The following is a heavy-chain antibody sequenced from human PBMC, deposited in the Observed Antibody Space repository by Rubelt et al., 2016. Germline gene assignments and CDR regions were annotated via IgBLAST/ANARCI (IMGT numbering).Heavy chain of an antibody. CDR3: AGVLVAGTTDH. Sequence: EVQLVESGGGLVQPGGSLRLSCAASGFTFSSYSMNWVRQAPGKGLEWVSYISSSSSTIYYADSVKGRFTISRDNAKNSLYLQMNSLRAEDTAVYYCAGVLVAGTTDHWGQGTLVTVSS. V-gene: IGHV3-48*04. D-gene: IGHD6-19*01. CDR2: ISSSSSTI. J-gene: IGHJ4*02. CDR1: GFTFSSYS.